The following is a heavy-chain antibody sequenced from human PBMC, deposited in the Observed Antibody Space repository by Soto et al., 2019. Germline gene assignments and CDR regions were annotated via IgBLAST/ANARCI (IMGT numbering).Heavy chain of an antibody. CDR2: IYHSGST. CDR3: ARGPPPGDIPPYYSGMDV. D-gene: IGHD3-10*01. V-gene: IGHV4-38-2*01. Sequence: SETLSLTCAVSGYSISSGYYWGWIRQPPGMGLEWIGNIYHSGSTYYNPSLKSRVTISVDTSKNQFSLKLSSVTAADTAVHYCARGPPPGDIPPYYSGMDVWGQGTTVTVSS. J-gene: IGHJ6*02. CDR1: GYSISSGYY.